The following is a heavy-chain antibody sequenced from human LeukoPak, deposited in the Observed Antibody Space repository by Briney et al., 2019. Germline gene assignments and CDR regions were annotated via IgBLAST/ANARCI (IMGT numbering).Heavy chain of an antibody. J-gene: IGHJ3*02. CDR2: ISSSGSTI. CDR1: GFTFSDYY. D-gene: IGHD5-24*01. V-gene: IGHV3-11*01. CDR3: ARDSQGGERWLPTTAAFDI. Sequence: GGSLRLSCAASGFTFSDYYMSWIRQAPGKGLEWVSYISSSGSTIYYADSVKGRFTISRDNAKNSLYLQMNSLRAEDTAVYYCARDSQGGERWLPTTAAFDIWGQGTMVTVSS.